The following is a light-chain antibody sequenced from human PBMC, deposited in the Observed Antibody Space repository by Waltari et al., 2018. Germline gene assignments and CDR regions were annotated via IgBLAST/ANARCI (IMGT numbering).Light chain of an antibody. J-gene: IGKJ4*01. CDR2: AAS. CDR1: QSISSN. V-gene: IGKV3-15*01. CDR3: QQYKSWVT. Sequence: EIVMTQSPATLSVSPGERATLSCRASQSISSNLSWYPQKPGQAPRCLIYAASTRATGIPARFSGSGSGTEFTLTISSLQSEDFVLYYCQQYKSWVTFGGGTKVEIK.